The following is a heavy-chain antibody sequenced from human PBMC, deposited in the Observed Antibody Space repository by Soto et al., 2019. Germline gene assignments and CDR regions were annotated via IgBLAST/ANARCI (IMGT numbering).Heavy chain of an antibody. CDR2: ISGSGGST. J-gene: IGHJ1*01. D-gene: IGHD1-7*01. CDR1: GFTFRSYA. CDR3: EKDGGINGTQQ. Sequence: GGSLRLSCAASGFTFRSYAMSWVRQAPGKGLEWVSAISGSGGSTYYADSVKGRFTISRDNSKNTLYLQMNSLRAEDTAVYYCEKDGGINGTQQWGQGTLVTVSS. V-gene: IGHV3-23*01.